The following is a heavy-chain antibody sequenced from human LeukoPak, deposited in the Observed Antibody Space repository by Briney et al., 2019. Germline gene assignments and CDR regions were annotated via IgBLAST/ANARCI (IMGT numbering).Heavy chain of an antibody. J-gene: IGHJ4*02. Sequence: PSETLSLTCTVSGGSISSYYWSWIRQPPGKGLEWIGYIYYSGSTNYNPSLKSRVTISVDTSKNQFSLKLSSVTAADTAVYYCARNYGGENYFDYWGQGTLVTVSS. CDR3: ARNYGGENYFDY. CDR1: GGSISSYY. V-gene: IGHV4-59*01. D-gene: IGHD4-23*01. CDR2: IYYSGST.